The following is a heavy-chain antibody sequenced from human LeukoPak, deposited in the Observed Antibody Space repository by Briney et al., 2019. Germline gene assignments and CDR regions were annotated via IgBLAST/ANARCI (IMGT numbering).Heavy chain of an antibody. V-gene: IGHV3-30*18. CDR1: GFTFSSYG. CDR3: AKVRYSSGWPELDY. D-gene: IGHD6-19*01. CDR2: VSYDGGDK. J-gene: IGHJ4*02. Sequence: GGSLRLSCVASGFTFSSYGMHWVRQAPGKGPEWVALVSYDGGDKYYVDSVKGRFTISRDNSKNTLYLQMNSLRAEDTAVYYCAKVRYSSGWPELDYWGQGTLVTVSS.